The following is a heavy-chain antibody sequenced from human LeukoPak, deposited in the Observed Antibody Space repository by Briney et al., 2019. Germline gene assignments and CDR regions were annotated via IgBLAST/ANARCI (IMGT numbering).Heavy chain of an antibody. D-gene: IGHD3-3*01. J-gene: IGHJ4*02. V-gene: IGHV1-18*01. CDR3: ARDWGFSPGNDFWIS. Sequence: ASVKVSCKASGYTFTSYGISRVRQAPGQGLEWMGWISAYNGNTNYAQKLQGRVTMTTDTSTSTAYMELRSLRSDDTAVYYCARDWGFSPGNDFWISWGQGTLVTVSS. CDR2: ISAYNGNT. CDR1: GYTFTSYG.